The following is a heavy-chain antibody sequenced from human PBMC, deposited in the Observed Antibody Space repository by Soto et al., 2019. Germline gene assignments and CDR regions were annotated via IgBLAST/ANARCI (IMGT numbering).Heavy chain of an antibody. Sequence: VQLVQSGAEVKKPGSSVRVSCKASGGSFSYYAISWVRQAPGQGLEWMGGIIPFSAAANYAQKFHGRVTITADESTRMVYMELSSLRPEDTAVYYCARSGEAYYDVLTGSYKGSWFDPWGQGTLVTVSS. D-gene: IGHD3-9*01. J-gene: IGHJ5*02. V-gene: IGHV1-69*01. CDR2: IIPFSAAA. CDR3: ARSGEAYYDVLTGSYKGSWFDP. CDR1: GGSFSYYA.